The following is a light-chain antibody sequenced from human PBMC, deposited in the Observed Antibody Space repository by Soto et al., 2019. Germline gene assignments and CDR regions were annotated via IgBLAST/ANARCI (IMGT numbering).Light chain of an antibody. CDR2: DND. V-gene: IGLV1-51*01. J-gene: IGLJ3*02. CDR3: GTWDTSLNAWV. CDR1: SSNIGNNY. Sequence: QSVLTQPPSVSAAPGQKVTISCSGSSSNIGNNYLSWYRHLPGTAPKLLIYDNDNRPSGIPARFSGSKSGTSATLGITGLQTGDEADYYCGTWDTSLNAWVFGGGTKLTVL.